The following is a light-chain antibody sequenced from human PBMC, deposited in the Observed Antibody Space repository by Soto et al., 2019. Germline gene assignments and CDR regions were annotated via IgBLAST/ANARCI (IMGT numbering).Light chain of an antibody. CDR3: QQYNKWPHP. Sequence: IVMTQSPATLSVSPGERATLSCRASQSVSSKLSWFQQKPGQAPSLLIYGVSTRATGVPVRFSGSGSGTEFTLTVNSLQSEDFAVYYCQQYNKWPHPLGQGIKVDI. V-gene: IGKV3-15*01. CDR2: GVS. CDR1: QSVSSK. J-gene: IGKJ1*01.